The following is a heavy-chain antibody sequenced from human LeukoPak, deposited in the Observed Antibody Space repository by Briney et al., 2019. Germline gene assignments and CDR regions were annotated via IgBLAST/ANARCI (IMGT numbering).Heavy chain of an antibody. CDR2: INHSGST. J-gene: IGHJ4*02. CDR3: ARDDYDYVWGSYRSDY. D-gene: IGHD3-16*02. V-gene: IGHV4-34*01. Sequence: SETLSLTCAVYGGSFSGYYWSWIRQPPGKGLEWIGEINHSGSTNYNPSLKSRVTISVDTSKNQFSLKLSSVTAADTAVYYCARDDYDYVWGSYRSDYWGQGTLVTVSS. CDR1: GGSFSGYY.